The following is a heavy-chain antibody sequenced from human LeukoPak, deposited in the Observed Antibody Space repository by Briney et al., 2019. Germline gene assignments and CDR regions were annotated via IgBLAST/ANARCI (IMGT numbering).Heavy chain of an antibody. CDR2: ISWNSGNI. J-gene: IGHJ4*02. CDR1: GFTFDDYA. CDR3: AKGHSYSISQHYFDY. D-gene: IGHD6-6*01. Sequence: GRSLRLSCAASGFTFDDYAMHWVRQAPGKGLEWVSGISWNSGNIDYADSVKGRFTISRDNAKNSLYLQMNSLRAEDTALYYCAKGHSYSISQHYFDYWGQGTLVTVSS. V-gene: IGHV3-9*01.